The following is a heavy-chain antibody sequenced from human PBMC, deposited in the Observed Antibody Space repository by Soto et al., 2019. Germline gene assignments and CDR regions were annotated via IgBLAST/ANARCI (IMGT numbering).Heavy chain of an antibody. J-gene: IGHJ5*02. CDR1: GYSFTSYW. Sequence: GESLKISCKGSGYSFTSYWIGWVRQMPGKGLEWMGIIYPGDSDTRYSPSLQGQVTISADKSISPAYLQWSSLKSSDTAMFYCARPESGRYCSGGSCYIEFDPWGQGTLVTVSS. V-gene: IGHV5-51*01. CDR2: IYPGDSDT. CDR3: ARPESGRYCSGGSCYIEFDP. D-gene: IGHD2-15*01.